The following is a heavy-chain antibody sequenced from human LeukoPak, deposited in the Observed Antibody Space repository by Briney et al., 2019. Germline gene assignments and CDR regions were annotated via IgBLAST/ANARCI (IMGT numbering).Heavy chain of an antibody. D-gene: IGHD5-24*01. Sequence: SETLSLTCTVSGGSISSGNYYWSWIRQHPGKGLEWIGYMYYRGSTYYNPSLKSRVTISVVTSKNQFSLKLSSVTAADTAVYYCARGRDGYKRFDYWGQGTLVTVSS. J-gene: IGHJ4*02. CDR1: GGSISSGNYY. V-gene: IGHV4-31*03. CDR3: ARGRDGYKRFDY. CDR2: MYYRGST.